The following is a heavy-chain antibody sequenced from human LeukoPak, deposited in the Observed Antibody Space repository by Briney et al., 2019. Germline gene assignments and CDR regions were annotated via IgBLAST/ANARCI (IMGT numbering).Heavy chain of an antibody. CDR2: ISGSGGST. D-gene: IGHD4-17*01. CDR3: AKALGYGDDY. V-gene: IGHV3-23*01. CDR1: GGSISSSSYY. J-gene: IGHJ4*02. Sequence: ETLSLTCTVSGGSISSSSYYWGWIRQPPGKGLEWVSAISGSGGSTYYADSVKGRFTISRDNSKNTLYLQMNSLRAEDTAVYYCAKALGYGDDYWGQGTLVTVSS.